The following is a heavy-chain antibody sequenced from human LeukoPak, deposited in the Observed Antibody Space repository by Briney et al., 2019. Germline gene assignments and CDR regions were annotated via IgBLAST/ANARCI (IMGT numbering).Heavy chain of an antibody. D-gene: IGHD3-9*01. V-gene: IGHV3-48*02. Sequence: GGSLRLSCAASGFIFNRYGMNWVRQAPGRGLEWISYISGSFITIEYADSVKGRFTISRNNARNSLFLQMNSLRDEDTVVYYCVRTYDVLTGGFDYWGQGTPVTVSS. CDR2: ISGSFITI. J-gene: IGHJ4*02. CDR3: VRTYDVLTGGFDY. CDR1: GFIFNRYG.